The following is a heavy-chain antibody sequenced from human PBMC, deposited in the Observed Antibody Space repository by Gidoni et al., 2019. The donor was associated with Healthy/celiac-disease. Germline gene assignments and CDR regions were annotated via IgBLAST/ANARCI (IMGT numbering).Heavy chain of an antibody. V-gene: IGHV3-23*01. CDR3: AKEGYIAVAGTYFDY. CDR2: ISSSGGST. Sequence: EVQLLESGGGLVQPGGSLRLHCAASGCHSSSYGMSWVRTAPGKGLAWVSAISSSGGSTYYAASVKGRFTISRDNSKNTLYLQMNSLRAEDTAVYYCAKEGYIAVAGTYFDYWGQGTLVTVSS. CDR1: GCHSSSYG. J-gene: IGHJ4*02. D-gene: IGHD6-19*01.